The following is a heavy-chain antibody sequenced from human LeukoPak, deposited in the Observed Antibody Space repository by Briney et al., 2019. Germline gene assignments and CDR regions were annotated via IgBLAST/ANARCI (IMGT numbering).Heavy chain of an antibody. CDR2: MNPSGST. D-gene: IGHD3-22*01. V-gene: IGHV4-34*01. J-gene: IGHJ6*03. CDR1: GGSFSGYY. CDR3: ARGRQDVTMIVVVMTAVSYYLDV. Sequence: SETLSLTCAVYGGSFSGYYWTWIRQTPGKGLEWIGEMNPSGSTNYNPSLKSRVTISVDTSKNQFSLKLSSVTAADTVVYYCARGRQDVTMIVVVMTAVSYYLDVWGKGTTDTVS.